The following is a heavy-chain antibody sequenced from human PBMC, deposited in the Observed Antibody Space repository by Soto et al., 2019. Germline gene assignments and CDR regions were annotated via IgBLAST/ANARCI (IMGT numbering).Heavy chain of an antibody. CDR2: IYHSGST. CDR1: GGSISSGGYS. D-gene: IGHD3-10*01. V-gene: IGHV4-30-2*01. CDR3: AREGGLWFGDHVSHGMDV. J-gene: IGHJ6*02. Sequence: QLQLQESGSGLVKPSQTLSLTCAVSGGSISSGGYSWSWIRQPPGKGLEWIGYIYHSGSTYYNPSLKSRVTISVDRSKNQFSLKLSSVTAADTAVYYCAREGGLWFGDHVSHGMDVWGQGTTVTVSS.